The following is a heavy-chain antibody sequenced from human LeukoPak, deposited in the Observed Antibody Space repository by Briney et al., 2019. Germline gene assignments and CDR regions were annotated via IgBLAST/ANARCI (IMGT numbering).Heavy chain of an antibody. CDR3: ARRRYYDGSGYLE. Sequence: TASETLSLTCSVSGDSISRSDSYWDWIRQPPGKGLEWIGTIYYSGRTYYSPSLNSRVTMSVDTSSIQFSLNLRSVTAADTAVYYCARRRYYDGSGYLEWGQGTLLSVSS. CDR1: GDSISRSDSY. D-gene: IGHD3-22*01. CDR2: IYYSGRT. V-gene: IGHV4-39*01. J-gene: IGHJ1*01.